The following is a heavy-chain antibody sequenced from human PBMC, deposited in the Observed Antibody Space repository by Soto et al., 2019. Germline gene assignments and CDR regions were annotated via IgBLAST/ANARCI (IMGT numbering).Heavy chain of an antibody. Sequence: QVQLVQSGAEVKKPGASVKVSCKASGCTFTTFGISWVRQAPGQGLEWVGWISAYNGDTNYAQKLQGRVTMTTDTSTSTAYMELRSLRSDDTAVYYCARDPPISIVGADPGMDVWGQGTTVTVSS. J-gene: IGHJ6*02. CDR2: ISAYNGDT. CDR1: GCTFTTFG. D-gene: IGHD1-26*01. V-gene: IGHV1-18*01. CDR3: ARDPPISIVGADPGMDV.